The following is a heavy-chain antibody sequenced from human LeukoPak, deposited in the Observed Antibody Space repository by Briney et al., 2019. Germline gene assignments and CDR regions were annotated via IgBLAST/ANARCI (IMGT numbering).Heavy chain of an antibody. J-gene: IGHJ3*02. CDR3: ARSKLDYDFWSGHYNEWRAVRGPDAFDI. CDR2: IYYSGST. CDR1: GGSISSYY. D-gene: IGHD3-3*01. Sequence: SETLSLTCTVSGGSISSYYWSWIRQPPGKGLEWIGYIYYSGSTNYNPSLKSRVTISVDTSKNQFSLKLSSVTAADTAVYYCARSKLDYDFWSGHYNEWRAVRGPDAFDIWGQGTMVTVSS. V-gene: IGHV4-59*01.